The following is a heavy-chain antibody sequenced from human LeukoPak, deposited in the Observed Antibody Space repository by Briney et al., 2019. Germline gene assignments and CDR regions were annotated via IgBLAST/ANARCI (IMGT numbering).Heavy chain of an antibody. D-gene: IGHD2-2*02. Sequence: ASVKVSCKASGYTFTGYYMHWVRQAPGQGLEWMGRINPNSGGTNYAQRFQGRVTMTRDTSISTAYMELSRLRSDDTAVYYCARGGGKLDIVVVPAAIDYWGQGTLVTVSS. CDR3: ARGGGKLDIVVVPAAIDY. CDR2: INPNSGGT. V-gene: IGHV1-2*06. J-gene: IGHJ4*02. CDR1: GYTFTGYY.